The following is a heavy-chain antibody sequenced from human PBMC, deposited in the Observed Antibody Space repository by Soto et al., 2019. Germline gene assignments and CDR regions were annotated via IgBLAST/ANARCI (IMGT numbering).Heavy chain of an antibody. D-gene: IGHD3-9*01. CDR2: ISAYNGNT. CDR3: ARDTHDILTAYSYYYGMDV. Sequence: ASVKVSCKASGYTFTSDCISWVRQAPGQGLEWMGWISAYNGNTNYAQKLQGRVTMTTDTSTSTAYMELRSLRSDDTAVYYCARDTHDILTAYSYYYGMDVWGKGPTVTVSS. CDR1: GYTFTSDC. V-gene: IGHV1-18*04. J-gene: IGHJ6*04.